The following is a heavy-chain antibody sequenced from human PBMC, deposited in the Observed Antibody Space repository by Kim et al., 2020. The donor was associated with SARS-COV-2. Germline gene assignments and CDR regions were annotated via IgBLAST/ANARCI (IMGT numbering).Heavy chain of an antibody. V-gene: IGHV3-43*02. CDR2: ISGDGGST. CDR1: GFTFDDYA. D-gene: IGHD1-26*01. CDR3: AKDVGGPYYYYGMDV. J-gene: IGHJ6*02. Sequence: GGSLRLSCAASGFTFDDYAMHWVRQAPGKGLEWVSLISGDGGSTYYADSVKGRFTISRDNSKNSLYLQMNSLRTEDTALYYCAKDVGGPYYYYGMDVWGQGTTVTVSS.